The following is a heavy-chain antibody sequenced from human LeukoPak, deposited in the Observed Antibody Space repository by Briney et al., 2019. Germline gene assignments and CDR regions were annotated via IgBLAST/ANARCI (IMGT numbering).Heavy chain of an antibody. CDR3: ARVLGVIDGGYYFDY. CDR2: LSAYNGNT. Sequence: ASVKVSCKASGYTFTSFGVSWVRQAPEQGLEWMGWLSAYNGNTKHAQKVQGRVTMTTEESTSTAYMELRSLRSDDTAVYYCARVLGVIDGGYYFDYWGQGTLVTVSS. D-gene: IGHD3-16*01. J-gene: IGHJ4*02. CDR1: GYTFTSFG. V-gene: IGHV1-18*01.